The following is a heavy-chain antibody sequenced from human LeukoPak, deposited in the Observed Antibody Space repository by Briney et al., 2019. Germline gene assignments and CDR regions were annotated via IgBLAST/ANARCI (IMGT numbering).Heavy chain of an antibody. V-gene: IGHV3-23*01. D-gene: IGHD6-19*01. CDR2: IGGSVGTT. J-gene: IGHJ6*02. CDR3: ATSGWDTIDYFYGMDV. Sequence: GGSLRLSCAASGFTFSVYAMSWVRQAPGKGLEWVSSIGGSVGTTYYADSEKGRFTISRDNSKNSLFLQMNSLRAEDTAVYYCATSGWDTIDYFYGMDVWGHGTTVTVSS. CDR1: GFTFSVYA.